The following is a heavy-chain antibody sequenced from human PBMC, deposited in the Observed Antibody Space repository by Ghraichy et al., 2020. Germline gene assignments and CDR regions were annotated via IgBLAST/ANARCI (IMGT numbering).Heavy chain of an antibody. CDR2: ISSSGSTI. V-gene: IGHV3-48*03. CDR1: GFTFSSYE. D-gene: IGHD6-19*01. CDR3: ARDPTAVAEPYYYYGMDV. Sequence: GGSLRLSCAASGFTFSSYEMNWVRQAPGKGLEWVSYISSSGSTIYYADSVKGRFTISRDNAKNSLYLQMNSLRAEDTAVYYCARDPTAVAEPYYYYGMDVWGQGTTVTVSS. J-gene: IGHJ6*02.